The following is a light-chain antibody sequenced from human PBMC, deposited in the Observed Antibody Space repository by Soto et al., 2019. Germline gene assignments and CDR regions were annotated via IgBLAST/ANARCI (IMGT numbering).Light chain of an antibody. CDR1: SSDIGAYIF. V-gene: IGLV2-14*03. Sequence: QSVLTQPASVSGSPGQSNTISCTGTSSDIGAYIFVSWYQQHPGKAPKLIIYDIANRPSGVSYRFSGSKSANTASLTISGLQADDEADYYCVSFTTKKSYVFGTGTKVTVL. J-gene: IGLJ1*01. CDR3: VSFTTKKSYV. CDR2: DIA.